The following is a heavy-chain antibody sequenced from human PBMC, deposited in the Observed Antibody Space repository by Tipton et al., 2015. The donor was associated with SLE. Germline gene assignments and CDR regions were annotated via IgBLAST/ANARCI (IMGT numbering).Heavy chain of an antibody. V-gene: IGHV3-30*04. CDR1: GFTFSSYA. CDR2: ISYDGSNK. D-gene: IGHD6-6*01. J-gene: IGHJ4*02. Sequence: SLRLSCAASGFTFSSYAMHWVRQAPGKGLEWVAVISYDGSNKYYADSVKGRFTISRDNSKNTLYLQMNSLRAEDTAVYYCSSSLIDFFDYWGRGTLVTVSS. CDR3: SSSLIDFFDY.